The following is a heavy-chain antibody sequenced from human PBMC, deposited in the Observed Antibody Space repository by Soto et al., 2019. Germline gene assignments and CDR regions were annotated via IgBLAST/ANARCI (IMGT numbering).Heavy chain of an antibody. CDR2: ISWNSGSI. CDR3: VKDIHEQWLVSHFEY. CDR1: GFTFESYA. D-gene: IGHD6-19*01. Sequence: VQLVESGGGSVQPGRSLRLSCVASGFTFESYAMHWVRQVPGKGLEWVSGISWNSGSIGYEDSVKGRFTISRDNAQKSLYLEMNSLRVEDTAFYYCVKDIHEQWLVSHFEYWVQGALVTVSS. J-gene: IGHJ4*02. V-gene: IGHV3-9*01.